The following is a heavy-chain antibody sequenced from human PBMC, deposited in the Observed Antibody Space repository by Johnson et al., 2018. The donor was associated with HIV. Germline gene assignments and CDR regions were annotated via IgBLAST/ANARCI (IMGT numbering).Heavy chain of an antibody. J-gene: IGHJ3*02. CDR3: AKEEGLRRELFADDAFDI. D-gene: IGHD4-23*01. Sequence: QVQLVESGGGVVQPGRSLRLSCAASGFTFSSYAMHWVRQAPGKGLEWVAVISYDGSNKYYADSVKGRFTISRDNSKNTLYLQMNSLRAEDKAVYYCAKEEGLRRELFADDAFDIWGQGTMVTVSS. CDR2: ISYDGSNK. V-gene: IGHV3-30*04. CDR1: GFTFSSYA.